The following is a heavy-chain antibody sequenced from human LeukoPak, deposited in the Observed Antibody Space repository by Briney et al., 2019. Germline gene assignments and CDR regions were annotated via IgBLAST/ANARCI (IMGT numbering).Heavy chain of an antibody. CDR3: ARSGSSGWANYYFDY. CDR2: ISNNGDST. J-gene: IGHJ4*02. CDR1: GFTFSSYA. V-gene: IGHV3-64*01. D-gene: IGHD6-25*01. Sequence: PGGSLRLSCAASGFTFSSYAMHWVRQAPGKGLEYVSAISNNGDSTYYANSVKGRFTISRDNSKNTLYLQMGSLRTEDMAVYYCARSGSSGWANYYFDYWGQRTLVTVSS.